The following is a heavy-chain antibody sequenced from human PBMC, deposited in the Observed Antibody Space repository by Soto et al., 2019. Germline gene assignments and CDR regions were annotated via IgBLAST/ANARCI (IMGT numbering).Heavy chain of an antibody. D-gene: IGHD1-26*01. CDR2: LYSGTTDGST. CDR1: GFTVSSNY. CDR3: ARDPKVGATIGGPWAFDY. Sequence: EVQLVESGGGLVQPGGSLRLSCGASGFTVSSNYMSWVRQAQGKGLEWVSVLYSGTTDGSTNYADSVKGSFTISRDNYKNTLYLQMNRLRAHATADYYCARDPKVGATIGGPWAFDYWGQGTLVTVSS. V-gene: IGHV3-66*01. J-gene: IGHJ4*02.